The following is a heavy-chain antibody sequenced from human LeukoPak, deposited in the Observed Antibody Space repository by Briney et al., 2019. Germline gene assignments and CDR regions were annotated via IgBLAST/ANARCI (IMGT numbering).Heavy chain of an antibody. V-gene: IGHV5-51*01. Sequence: GESLKISCKGSGYRFTNYWLGGVRQMRGKGLEWMGIIYPGDSDTRYSPSFQGQVTISADKSISTAYLQWSILKASDTAMYYCARHNREYASDSPLDYWGQGTLVSVSS. J-gene: IGHJ4*02. CDR3: ARHNREYASDSPLDY. D-gene: IGHD1-14*01. CDR2: IYPGDSDT. CDR1: GYRFTNYW.